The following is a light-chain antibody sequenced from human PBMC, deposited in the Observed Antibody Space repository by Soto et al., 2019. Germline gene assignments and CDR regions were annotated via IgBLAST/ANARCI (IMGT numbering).Light chain of an antibody. Sequence: QAVVTQSPSASASLGASVKLTCTLSGGHSSYVIAWHQQQPEKGPRYLMKINSDGSHTKGDGIPDRFSGSSSGAERYLTISSLQSEDEADYYCQTWGTGIRVFGGGTQLTVL. CDR3: QTWGTGIRV. J-gene: IGLJ2*01. CDR2: INSDGSH. V-gene: IGLV4-69*02. CDR1: GGHSSYV.